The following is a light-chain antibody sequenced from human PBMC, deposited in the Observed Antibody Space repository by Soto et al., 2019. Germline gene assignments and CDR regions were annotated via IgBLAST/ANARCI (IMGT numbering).Light chain of an antibody. V-gene: IGKV1-5*03. CDR1: QSISSW. CDR2: KAS. J-gene: IGKJ1*01. Sequence: DIQMTQSPSTLSASVGDRVTITCRASQSISSWLAWYQQKPGKAPKLLIYKASSLESGVPSRFSGSGSGTEFTLTISSLQPDYFATYYCQQYNSYSWGFSQGTKVEIK. CDR3: QQYNSYSWG.